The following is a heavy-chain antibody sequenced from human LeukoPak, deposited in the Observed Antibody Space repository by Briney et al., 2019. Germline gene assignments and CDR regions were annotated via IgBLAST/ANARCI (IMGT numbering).Heavy chain of an antibody. CDR3: ARDPNLYDSSGYYFYYFDY. V-gene: IGHV3-11*01. D-gene: IGHD3-22*01. CDR1: GFTFSDYY. Sequence: GGSLRLSCAASGFTFSDYYMSWIRQAPGKGLEWVSYISSSGSTIYYADSVKGRFTISRDNAKNSLYLQMNSLRAEDTAVYYCARDPNLYDSSGYYFYYFDYWGQGTLVTVSS. CDR2: ISSSGSTI. J-gene: IGHJ4*02.